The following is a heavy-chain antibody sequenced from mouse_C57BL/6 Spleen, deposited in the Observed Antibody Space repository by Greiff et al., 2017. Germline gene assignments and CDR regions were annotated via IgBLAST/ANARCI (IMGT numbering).Heavy chain of an antibody. CDR2: IWGVGST. V-gene: IGHV2-6*01. CDR3: ASLDYDKFAY. D-gene: IGHD2-4*01. CDR1: GFSLTSYG. Sequence: VQLVESGPGLVAPSQSLSITCTVSGFSLTSYGVDWVRQSPGKGLEWLGVIWGVGSTNYNSALKSRLDISKDNSKSQDFLKMNSLQTDDTAMYYCASLDYDKFAYWGQGTLVTVSA. J-gene: IGHJ3*01.